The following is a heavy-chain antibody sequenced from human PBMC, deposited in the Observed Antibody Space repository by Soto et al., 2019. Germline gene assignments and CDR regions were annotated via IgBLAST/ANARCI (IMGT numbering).Heavy chain of an antibody. CDR2: IDWEDTK. Sequence: SGPTLVNPTQTLTLTCTVSGFSLSGTGMRVTWIRQPPGKALEWLARIDWEDTKLYSSSLKTRLSISRDTSKNQVVLTMTNMDPADPGTYYCARAFYGMDVWGQGTTVTVPS. J-gene: IGHJ6*02. CDR1: GFSLSGTGMR. CDR3: ARAFYGMDV. V-gene: IGHV2-70*04.